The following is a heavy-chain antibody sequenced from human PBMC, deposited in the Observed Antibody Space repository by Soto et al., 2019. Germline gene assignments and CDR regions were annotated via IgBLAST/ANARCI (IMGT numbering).Heavy chain of an antibody. V-gene: IGHV4-39*01. J-gene: IGHJ5*02. CDR1: GGSTRRSPSF. CDR2: VYNSGTA. CDR3: ARRYLSTASESAEIDP. Sequence: PSVTLSVTWTVSGGSTRRSPSFWGCTRQYQGKGLEWIATVYNSGTAYYNPSLKRRVTVAIDTSSNQFSLRLISVTAADTGTYYCARRYLSTASESAEIDPWAQRAQLTV. D-gene: IGHD2-2*01.